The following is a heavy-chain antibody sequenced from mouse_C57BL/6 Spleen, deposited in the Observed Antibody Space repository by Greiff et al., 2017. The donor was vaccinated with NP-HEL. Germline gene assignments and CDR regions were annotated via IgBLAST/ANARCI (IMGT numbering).Heavy chain of an antibody. J-gene: IGHJ2*01. CDR1: GYTFTSYW. CDR2: TNPTNGRT. CDR3: ARIKKLVATYFDY. V-gene: IGHV1S81*02. Sequence: VQLQQSGAELVKAGASVKMSCKASGYTFTSYWMHWVKQRLGQGLEWFAETNPTNGRTYYNEKFKSKATLTVDKSSSTAYMQLSGPTFEDSAVYYGARIKKLVATYFDYWGLGIALTVSS. D-gene: IGHD1-1*01.